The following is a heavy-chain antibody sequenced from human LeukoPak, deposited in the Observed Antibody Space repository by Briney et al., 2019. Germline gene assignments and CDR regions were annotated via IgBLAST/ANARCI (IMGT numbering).Heavy chain of an antibody. CDR2: ININGGST. D-gene: IGHD3-10*01. Sequence: GGSLRLSCSASGFTFTNYAMHWVRQTPGKGLEYVSGININGGSTYHADSVKGRFTISRDNSKNSLYLQMHSLRPEDTAIFYCLKTMVRFGPLIRTDAFDLWGQGTMVTVSS. V-gene: IGHV3-64D*08. J-gene: IGHJ3*01. CDR3: LKTMVRFGPLIRTDAFDL. CDR1: GFTFTNYA.